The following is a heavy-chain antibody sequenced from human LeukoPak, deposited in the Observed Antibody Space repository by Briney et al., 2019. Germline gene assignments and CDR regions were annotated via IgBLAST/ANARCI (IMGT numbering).Heavy chain of an antibody. J-gene: IGHJ4*02. CDR1: GFTFSSYA. Sequence: TGGSLRLSCSASGFTFSSYAMHWVRQAPGKGLEYVSAISSNGGSTYYADSAKGRFTISRDNSKNTLYLQMSSLRAEDTAVYYCVKGYCSSISCYGDYWGQGTLVTFSS. CDR3: VKGYCSSISCYGDY. CDR2: ISSNGGST. D-gene: IGHD2-2*01. V-gene: IGHV3-64D*09.